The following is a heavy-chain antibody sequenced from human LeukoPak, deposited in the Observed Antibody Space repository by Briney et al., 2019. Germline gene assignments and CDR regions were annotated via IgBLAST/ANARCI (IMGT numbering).Heavy chain of an antibody. CDR3: ASGYSYGQFDY. V-gene: IGHV4-59*08. CDR1: GGSISSYY. Sequence: SETLSLTCTVSGGSISSYYWSWIRQPPGKGLEWIGYISNSGNTNYNPSLKSRVTISVDTSKNQFSLKLSSVTAADTVVYYCASGYSYGQFDYWGQGTLVTVSS. J-gene: IGHJ4*02. CDR2: ISNSGNT. D-gene: IGHD5-18*01.